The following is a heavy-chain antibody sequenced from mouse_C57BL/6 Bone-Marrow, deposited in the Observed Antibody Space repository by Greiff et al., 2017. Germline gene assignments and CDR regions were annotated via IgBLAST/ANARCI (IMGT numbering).Heavy chain of an antibody. Sequence: EVQLVESGGGLVQPGGSLSFSCAASGFTFTDYYMSWVRQPPGKALEWLGFIRNKANGYTTEYSASVKGLFTISRDNSQSILYLQMNALRAEDSATYYCARAGIVDYWGQGTSVTVSS. V-gene: IGHV7-3*01. CDR2: IRNKANGYTT. J-gene: IGHJ4*01. CDR1: GFTFTDYY. CDR3: ARAGIVDY.